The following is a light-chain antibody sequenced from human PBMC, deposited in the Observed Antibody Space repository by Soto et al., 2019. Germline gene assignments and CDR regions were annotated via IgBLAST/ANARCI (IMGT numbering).Light chain of an antibody. V-gene: IGKV3-20*01. CDR3: QQYGNSPT. CDR2: DAS. Sequence: EVLLTQSPATLSVSPGESVTLSCRASQSINTFLAWYQQKPGQAPRLLIYDASYRAAGIPARFSGRGSGTDFTLTISRLEPEDFAVYFCQQYGNSPTFGQGTKVEI. CDR1: QSINTF. J-gene: IGKJ1*01.